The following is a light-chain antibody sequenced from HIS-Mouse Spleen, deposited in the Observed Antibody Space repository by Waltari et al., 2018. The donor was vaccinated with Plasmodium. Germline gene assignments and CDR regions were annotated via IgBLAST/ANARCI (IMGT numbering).Light chain of an antibody. Sequence: ALTQPASLSGAPGQSITTSCTGTISYVGTSNLVSWYQHHPGKAPQLMIYEGSKRPSGVSNRFSGSKSGNTASLTISGLQAEDEADYYCCSYAGSRMVFGGGTKLTVL. CDR1: ISYVGTSNL. J-gene: IGLJ2*01. CDR3: CSYAGSRMV. CDR2: EGS. V-gene: IGLV2-23*01.